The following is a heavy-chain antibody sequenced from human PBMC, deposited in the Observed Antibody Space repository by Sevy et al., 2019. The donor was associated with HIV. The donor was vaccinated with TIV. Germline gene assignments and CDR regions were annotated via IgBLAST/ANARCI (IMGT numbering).Heavy chain of an antibody. D-gene: IGHD3-3*01. CDR2: INPSGGST. J-gene: IGHJ4*02. CDR1: GYTISTYH. CDR3: AREEWLKFFDY. V-gene: IGHV1-46*01. Sequence: ASVKVSCKASGYTISTYHMHWVRQAHGQGLEWMGIINPSGGSTDYAQKFQGRVSMTRDTSTSTVYMELSSLRSEDTAVYYCAREEWLKFFDYWGQGTLVTVSS.